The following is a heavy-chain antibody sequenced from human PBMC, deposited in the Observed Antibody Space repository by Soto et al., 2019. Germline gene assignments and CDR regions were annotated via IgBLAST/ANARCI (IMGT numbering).Heavy chain of an antibody. CDR2: ISSSGEYT. CDR1: GSTFYRYY. CDR3: VRGNRNVDY. J-gene: IGHJ4*02. V-gene: IGHV3-11*06. Sequence: GCLRPPCSASGSTFYRYYMTWVRQAPGEGLEWVSYISSSGEYTDYADSVKVRFTISRDNARNSLSLQLNSLRVEDTAVYYCVRGNRNVDYWGRGTMVTVPS.